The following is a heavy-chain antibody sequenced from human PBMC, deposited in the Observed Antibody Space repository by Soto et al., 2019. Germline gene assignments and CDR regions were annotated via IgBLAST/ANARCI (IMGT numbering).Heavy chain of an antibody. D-gene: IGHD2-21*01. Sequence: PGGSLRLSCAVSGFTFSNYGMHWVRQAPGKGLEWVAGIWYDGNNKYYADSVKGRFTISRDNSNNTLYVQMTSLRAEDTAVYYCARGLHSLFDYWGQGTLVPVSS. CDR2: IWYDGNNK. CDR3: ARGLHSLFDY. CDR1: GFTFSNYG. V-gene: IGHV3-33*01. J-gene: IGHJ4*02.